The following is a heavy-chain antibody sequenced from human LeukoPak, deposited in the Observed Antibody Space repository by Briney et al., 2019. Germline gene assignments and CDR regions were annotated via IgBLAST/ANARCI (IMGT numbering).Heavy chain of an antibody. D-gene: IGHD1-26*01. CDR1: GGTFSSYA. V-gene: IGHV1-69*04. CDR2: IIPILGIA. J-gene: IGHJ4*02. CDR3: ARAMGIVGATPFDY. Sequence: SVKVSCKASGGTFSSYAISWVRQAPGRGLEWMGRIIPILGIANYAQKFQGRVTITADKSTSTAYMELSSLRSEDTAVYYCARAMGIVGATPFDYWGQGTLVTVSS.